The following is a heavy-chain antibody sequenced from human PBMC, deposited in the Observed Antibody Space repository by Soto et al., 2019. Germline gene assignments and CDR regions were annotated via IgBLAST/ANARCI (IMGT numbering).Heavy chain of an antibody. CDR1: GFTFSGYA. V-gene: IGHV3-23*01. D-gene: IGHD2-15*01. CDR2: IGTSGSNS. Sequence: PGGSLRLSCSASGFTFSGYAMSWVRQAPGKGLEWVSTIGTSGSNSYYPDSVKGRFTISRDNSKNTLYLQMNSLRAEDTAVYYCAKRAVVGAARYFDYWGLGTLVTVSS. J-gene: IGHJ4*02. CDR3: AKRAVVGAARYFDY.